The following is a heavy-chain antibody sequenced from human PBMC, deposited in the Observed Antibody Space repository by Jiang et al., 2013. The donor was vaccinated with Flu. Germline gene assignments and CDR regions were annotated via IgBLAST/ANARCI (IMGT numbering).Heavy chain of an antibody. D-gene: IGHD6-19*01. J-gene: IGHJ4*02. CDR3: ARSLRGAGTGGIFDY. CDR2: IYYSGST. Sequence: GPGLVKPSETLSLTCTVSGGSISSSSYYWGWIRQPPGKGLEWIGNIYYSGSTYYNPSLKSRVTISVDTSKNQFSLKLSSVTAADTAVYYCARSLRGAGTGGIFDYWGQGTLVTVSS. CDR1: GGSISSSSYY. V-gene: IGHV4-39*01.